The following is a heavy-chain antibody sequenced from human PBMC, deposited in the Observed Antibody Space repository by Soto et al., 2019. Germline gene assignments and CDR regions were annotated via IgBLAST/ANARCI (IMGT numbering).Heavy chain of an antibody. Sequence: SETLSLTCTVSGGSISSGGYYWSWIRQHPGKGLEWIGYIYYSGSTYYNPSLKSRVTISVDTSKNQFSLKLSSVTAADTAVYYCAGAPDWLSLPYYFDYWGQGTLVTVSS. CDR3: AGAPDWLSLPYYFDY. CDR2: IYYSGST. D-gene: IGHD3-22*01. J-gene: IGHJ4*02. V-gene: IGHV4-31*03. CDR1: GGSISSGGYY.